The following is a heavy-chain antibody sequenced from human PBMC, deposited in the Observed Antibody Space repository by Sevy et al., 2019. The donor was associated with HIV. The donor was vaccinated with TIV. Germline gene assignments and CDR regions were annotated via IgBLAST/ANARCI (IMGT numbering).Heavy chain of an antibody. V-gene: IGHV1-69*13. CDR2: IIPIFGTA. Sequence: ASVKVSCKASGGTFSSYAISWVRQAPGQGLEWMGGIIPIFGTANYAQKFQGRVTITADESTSTAYMELSSLRSEDTAVYYWASEYGGSSPTYYYGMDVWGQGTPVTVSS. CDR3: ASEYGGSSPTYYYGMDV. D-gene: IGHD6-6*01. CDR1: GGTFSSYA. J-gene: IGHJ6*02.